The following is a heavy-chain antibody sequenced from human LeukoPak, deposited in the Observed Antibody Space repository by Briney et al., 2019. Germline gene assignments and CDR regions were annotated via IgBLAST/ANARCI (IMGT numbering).Heavy chain of an antibody. CDR1: GGSISSYY. D-gene: IGHD7-27*01. CDR3: AREDANWGDFDS. V-gene: IGHV4-59*01. Sequence: PSETLSLTCTVSGGSISSYYWSWIRQPPGRGLEWIGYIYSSGNTNYNPSLKSRVTISLDTSKNQFSLKLSSMTAADTAVYSCAREDANWGDFDSWGQGTLVTVSS. J-gene: IGHJ4*02. CDR2: IYSSGNT.